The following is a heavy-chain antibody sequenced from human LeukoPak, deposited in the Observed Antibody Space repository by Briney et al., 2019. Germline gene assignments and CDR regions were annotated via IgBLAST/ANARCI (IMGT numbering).Heavy chain of an antibody. CDR1: GGSISSSLHY. D-gene: IGHD6-19*01. J-gene: IGHJ4*02. CDR3: ARYSGSYFDY. Sequence: PSETLSLTCSVSGGSISSSLHYWAWTRQPPGKGLEWLATISESGTTYYNPSLKSRVTISVDTSKNQFSLNLSSVTAADTAVYYCARYSGSYFDYWGQGALVTVSS. V-gene: IGHV4-39*01. CDR2: ISESGTT.